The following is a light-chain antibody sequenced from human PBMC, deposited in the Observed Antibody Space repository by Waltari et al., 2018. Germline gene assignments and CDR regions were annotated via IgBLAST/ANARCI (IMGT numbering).Light chain of an antibody. V-gene: IGKV1-5*03. CDR2: KAC. Sequence: QMTQSPSTLSASVGDRVTITCRASESISNWLAWYQQKPGKAPKVLIYKACNLEGTVPLRFSGSGSETEFTLTISSLQPDDCAIYYCQQYSTYPRTFGQGTKVEIK. CDR1: ESISNW. J-gene: IGKJ1*01. CDR3: QQYSTYPRT.